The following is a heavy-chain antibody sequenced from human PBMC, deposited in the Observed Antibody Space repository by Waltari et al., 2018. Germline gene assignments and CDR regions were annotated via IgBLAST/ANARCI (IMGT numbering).Heavy chain of an antibody. CDR2: ISSDGSYE. CDR1: RFSLTTYG. D-gene: IGHD1-26*01. J-gene: IGHJ6*02. V-gene: IGHV3-30*03. Sequence: QVQLVESGGGVVQPGRSLRLSCAASRFSLTTYGMHWVRQAPGKGLEWVAVISSDGSYEYYPDAVKGRFTISRDNSKTTVFLQMNSLRDEDTAVYYWATRDILGGSQNYYYYGMDVWGQGTRVTVSS. CDR3: ATRDILGGSQNYYYYGMDV.